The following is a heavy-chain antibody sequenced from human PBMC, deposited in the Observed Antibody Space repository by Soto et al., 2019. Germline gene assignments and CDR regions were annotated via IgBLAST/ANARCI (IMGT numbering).Heavy chain of an antibody. Sequence: XVCLRLSCAASGFTFGSYWMTWLRQAPGRGLECVANIKQDGTDKYYVDSVKGRFTISRDNTQNSLYLQMNSLRAEDTAVYYCARQTRAPEYWRQGTLVTVSS. CDR3: ARQTRAPEY. D-gene: IGHD3-10*01. J-gene: IGHJ4*02. CDR2: IKQDGTDK. CDR1: GFTFGSYW. V-gene: IGHV3-7*03.